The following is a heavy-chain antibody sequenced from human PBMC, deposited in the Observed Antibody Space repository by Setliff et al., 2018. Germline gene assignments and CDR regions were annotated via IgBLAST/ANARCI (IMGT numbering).Heavy chain of an antibody. CDR3: AKDGGMGMVKAYYYGLDV. D-gene: IGHD5-18*01. V-gene: IGHV3-7*01. CDR1: GLSYINDW. J-gene: IGHJ6*02. CDR2: INHHGSEK. Sequence: GGSLRLSCTASGLSYINDWVSWVRQAPGKGLEWLASINHHGSEKYYADSVKGRFTISRDNAQNSLHLQMDSLRAEDTAVYYCAKDGGMGMVKAYYYGLDVWGQGTSVTVSS.